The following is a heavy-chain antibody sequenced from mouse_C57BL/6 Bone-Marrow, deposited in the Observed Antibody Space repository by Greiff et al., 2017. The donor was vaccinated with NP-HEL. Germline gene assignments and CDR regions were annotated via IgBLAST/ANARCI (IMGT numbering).Heavy chain of an antibody. CDR2: ISNLAYSI. D-gene: IGHD4-1*01. CDR3: ARLGRENYYAMDY. CDR1: GFTFSDYG. V-gene: IGHV5-15*01. J-gene: IGHJ4*01. Sequence: EVQGVESGGGLVQPGGSLKLSCAASGFTFSDYGMAWVRQAPRKGPEWVAFISNLAYSIYYAATVTGRFTISRENAKNTLYLEMSSLRSEDTAMYYCARLGRENYYAMDYWGQGTSVTVSS.